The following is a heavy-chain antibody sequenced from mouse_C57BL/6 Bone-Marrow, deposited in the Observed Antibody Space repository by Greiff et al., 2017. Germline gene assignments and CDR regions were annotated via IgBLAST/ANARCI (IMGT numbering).Heavy chain of an antibody. Sequence: QVQLQQPGAELVKPGASVKLSCKASGYTFTSYWMHWVKQRPGQGLEWIGMIHPNSGSTNYNEKVKSKATLTVDNASSTAYMQLSSLTSEDSAVYYCARDYGSSFSFAYWGQGTLVTVSA. CDR3: ARDYGSSFSFAY. CDR1: GYTFTSYW. V-gene: IGHV1-64*01. J-gene: IGHJ3*01. CDR2: IHPNSGST. D-gene: IGHD1-1*01.